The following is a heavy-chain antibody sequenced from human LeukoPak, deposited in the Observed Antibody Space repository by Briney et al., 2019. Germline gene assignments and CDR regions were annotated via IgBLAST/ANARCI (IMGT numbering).Heavy chain of an antibody. CDR2: INPNSGVT. D-gene: IGHD3-16*02. CDR1: GYVFTGCY. Sequence: GASVKVSCKASGYVFTGCYMHWVRQAPGQGLEWMGWINPNSGVTNYAQNFQGRVSMTRDTSISTAYMELSRLRSDDTAVYYCARQQEVSGYFDYWGQGTLVTVSS. V-gene: IGHV1-2*02. J-gene: IGHJ4*02. CDR3: ARQQEVSGYFDY.